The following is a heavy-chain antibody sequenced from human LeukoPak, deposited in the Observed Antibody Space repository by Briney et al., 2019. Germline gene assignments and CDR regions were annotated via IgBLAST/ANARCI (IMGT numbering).Heavy chain of an antibody. J-gene: IGHJ4*02. D-gene: IGHD2-21*01. CDR3: CGASFDY. Sequence: GGSLRLSCAASGFTFSSYSMNWVRQAPGKGLEWVSYISSSSGSTINYADSVKGRFTISRDNAKNSLNLQMKSLRAEDTAAYYCCGASFDYWGQGTLVTVSS. CDR1: GFTFSSYS. CDR2: ISSSSGSTI. V-gene: IGHV3-48*04.